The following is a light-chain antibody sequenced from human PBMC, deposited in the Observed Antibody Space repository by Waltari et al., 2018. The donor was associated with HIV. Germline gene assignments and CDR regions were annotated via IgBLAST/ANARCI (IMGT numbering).Light chain of an antibody. J-gene: IGKJ4*01. CDR2: AAS. Sequence: DIQLTQSPSFLSASIGDRVTITCRASQDISAFLAWYQQKPRQAPRLLIYAASTLRSGVPSRFSGSGSGTDFTLTINSLQPEDSALYYCQQLNSYPLTFGGGTAVEIK. V-gene: IGKV1-9*01. CDR1: QDISAF. CDR3: QQLNSYPLT.